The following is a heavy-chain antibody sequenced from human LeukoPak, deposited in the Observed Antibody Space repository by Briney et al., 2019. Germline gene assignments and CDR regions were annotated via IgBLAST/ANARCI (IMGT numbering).Heavy chain of an antibody. CDR1: GGSFSGYY. J-gene: IGHJ5*02. D-gene: IGHD2/OR15-2a*01. Sequence: SETLSLTCAVYGGSFSGYYWSWIRQPPGKGLEWIGEINHSGSTNYNPSLKSRVAISVDTSKNQFSLKLSSVTAADTAVYYRARASFYGDPWGQGTLVTVSS. CDR2: INHSGST. CDR3: ARASFYGDP. V-gene: IGHV4-34*01.